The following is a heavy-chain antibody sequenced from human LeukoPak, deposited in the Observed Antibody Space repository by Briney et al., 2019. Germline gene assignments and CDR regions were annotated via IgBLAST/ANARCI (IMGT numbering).Heavy chain of an antibody. CDR3: ARGITMVRGVIPNFDY. V-gene: IGHV4-34*01. J-gene: IGHJ4*02. CDR1: GGSFSGYY. Sequence: SHTLSLTCAVYGGSFSGYYWSWIRQPPGKGLEWIGEINHSGSTNYTPSLTSRVTISVDTSKNQFSLKLSSVTAADTAVYYCARGITMVRGVIPNFDYWGQGTLVTVSS. D-gene: IGHD3-10*01. CDR2: INHSGST.